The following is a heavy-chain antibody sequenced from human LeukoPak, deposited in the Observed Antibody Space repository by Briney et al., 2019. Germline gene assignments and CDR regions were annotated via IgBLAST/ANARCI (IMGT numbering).Heavy chain of an antibody. J-gene: IGHJ4*02. CDR1: GYSISSGYY. Sequence: SETLSLTCAVSGYSISSGYYWGWIRQPPGKGLEWIGSIYHSGSTYYNPSLKGRVTISVNTSKNQFPLKLSSVTAADTAVYYCARRVSGYYLYFDYWGQGTLVTVSS. D-gene: IGHD3-22*01. CDR3: ARRVSGYYLYFDY. V-gene: IGHV4-38-2*01. CDR2: IYHSGST.